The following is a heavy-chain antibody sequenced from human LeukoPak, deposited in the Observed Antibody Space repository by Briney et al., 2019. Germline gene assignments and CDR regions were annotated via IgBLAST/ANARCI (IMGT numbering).Heavy chain of an antibody. V-gene: IGHV3-7*01. J-gene: IGHJ4*02. CDR3: ARVGNWNDRGDY. Sequence: GRSLRLSCAASGFTFDDYAMHWVRQAPGKGLEWVANIKEDGSKKFYVDSVKGRFTISRDNVKNSLSLQMDSLRAEDTAVYYCARVGNWNDRGDYWGQGTLVTVSS. CDR1: GFTFDDYA. D-gene: IGHD1-1*01. CDR2: IKEDGSKK.